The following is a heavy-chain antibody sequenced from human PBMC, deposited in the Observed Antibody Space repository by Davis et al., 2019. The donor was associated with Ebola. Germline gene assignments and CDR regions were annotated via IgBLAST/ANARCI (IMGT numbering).Heavy chain of an antibody. Sequence: HTGGSLRLSCAASGFTFSSYWMHWVRQAPGKGLVWVSRINSDGSSTSYADSVKGRFTISRDNAKNSLYLQMNSLRDEDTAVYYCARDIRLQFNYYYGMDVWGQGTTVTVSS. CDR2: INSDGSST. CDR3: ARDIRLQFNYYYGMDV. J-gene: IGHJ6*02. V-gene: IGHV3-74*01. CDR1: GFTFSSYW. D-gene: IGHD5-24*01.